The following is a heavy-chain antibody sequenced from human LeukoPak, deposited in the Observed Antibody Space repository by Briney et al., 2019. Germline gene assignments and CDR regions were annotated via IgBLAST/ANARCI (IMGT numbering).Heavy chain of an antibody. J-gene: IGHJ4*02. CDR1: GYTLTELS. Sequence: ASVKVSCKVSGYTLTELSMHWVRQAPGKGLEWMGGFDPEDGETIYAQKFQGRVTMTEDTSTDTAYMELSSLRSEDTAVYYCATDWPGHSPFMVRGVIGRDYWGQGTLVTVSS. V-gene: IGHV1-24*01. D-gene: IGHD3-10*01. CDR3: ATDWPGHSPFMVRGVIGRDY. CDR2: FDPEDGET.